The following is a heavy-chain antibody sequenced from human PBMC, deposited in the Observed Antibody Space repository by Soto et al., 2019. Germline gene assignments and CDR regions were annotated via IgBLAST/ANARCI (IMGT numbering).Heavy chain of an antibody. J-gene: IGHJ4*02. CDR3: AKAGEVTLVRISLAQ. V-gene: IGHV3-23*01. Sequence: QTGGSLRLSCAASGFTFSTYSITWVRQAPGKGLEWVSSGGGSGDGTYYAASVRGRFTISRDNYKHALYLQMNSLRAEDRAIYYCAKAGEVTLVRISLAQWGQGTLVTVAS. CDR2: GGGSGDGT. CDR1: GFTFSTYS. D-gene: IGHD1-26*01.